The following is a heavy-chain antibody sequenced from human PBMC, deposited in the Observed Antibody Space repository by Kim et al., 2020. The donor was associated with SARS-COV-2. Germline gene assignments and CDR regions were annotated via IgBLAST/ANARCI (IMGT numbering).Heavy chain of an antibody. V-gene: IGHV5-10-1*01. D-gene: IGHD3-22*01. Sequence: GESLKISCKGSGYSFTSYWISWVRQMPGKGLEWMGRIDPSDSYTNYSPSFQGHVTISADKSISTAYLQWSSLKASDTAMYYCARHSYYYDSSGYPYFDYWGQGTLVTVSS. CDR2: IDPSDSYT. J-gene: IGHJ4*02. CDR1: GYSFTSYW. CDR3: ARHSYYYDSSGYPYFDY.